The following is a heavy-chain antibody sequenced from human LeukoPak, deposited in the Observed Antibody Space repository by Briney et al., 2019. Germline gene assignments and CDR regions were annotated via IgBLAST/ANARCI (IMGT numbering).Heavy chain of an antibody. V-gene: IGHV4-34*01. D-gene: IGHD4-17*01. CDR3: ARASLTVTTFRFDY. Sequence: LETLPLTCAVYGGSFSGYYWSWIRQPPGKGLEWIGEINHSGSTNYNPSLKSRVTISVDTSKNQFSLKLSSVTAADTAVYYCARASLTVTTFRFDYWGQGTLVTVSS. J-gene: IGHJ4*02. CDR2: INHSGST. CDR1: GGSFSGYY.